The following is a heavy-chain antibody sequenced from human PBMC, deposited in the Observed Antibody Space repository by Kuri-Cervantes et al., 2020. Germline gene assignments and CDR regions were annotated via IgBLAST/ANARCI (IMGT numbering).Heavy chain of an antibody. Sequence: GESLKISCKGSGYSFTSYWIGWVRQMPGKGLEWMGIIYPGDSDTRYSPSFQGQVTISADKSISTAYLQWSSLKASDTAMYYCASFKMATIRPIWYFDLWGRGTLVTVSS. D-gene: IGHD5-24*01. CDR3: ASFKMATIRPIWYFDL. J-gene: IGHJ2*01. V-gene: IGHV5-51*01. CDR1: GYSFTSYW. CDR2: IYPGDSDT.